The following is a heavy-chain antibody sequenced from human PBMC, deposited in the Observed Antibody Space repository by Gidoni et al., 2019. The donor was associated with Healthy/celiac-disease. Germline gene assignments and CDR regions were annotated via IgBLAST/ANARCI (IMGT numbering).Heavy chain of an antibody. CDR3: AREYIPPTTYQPMVRGKRTYGMDV. V-gene: IGHV1-2*04. CDR1: GYTFTGYY. J-gene: IGHJ6*02. D-gene: IGHD3-10*01. Sequence: QVQLVQSGAEVKKPGASVKVSCKASGYTFTGYYMHWVRQAPGQGLEWMGWINPNSGGTNYAKKFQGWVTMTRDTSISTAYMELSRLRSDDTAVYYCAREYIPPTTYQPMVRGKRTYGMDVWGQGTTVTVSS. CDR2: INPNSGGT.